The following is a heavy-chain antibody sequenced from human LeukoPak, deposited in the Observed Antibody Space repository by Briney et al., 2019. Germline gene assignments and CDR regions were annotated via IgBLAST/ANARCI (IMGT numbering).Heavy chain of an antibody. CDR1: GYSISSGYY. D-gene: IGHD2-2*01. J-gene: IGHJ4*02. Sequence: SETLSLTRAVSGYSISSGYYWGWIRQPPGKGLEWSGSIYHSGSTYYNPSLKSRVTISVDTSKNQFSLKLSSVTAADTAVYYCASFRRRRSGSGATSREPYFDYWGQGALVTVSS. CDR2: IYHSGST. CDR3: ASFRRRRSGSGATSREPYFDY. V-gene: IGHV4-38-2*01.